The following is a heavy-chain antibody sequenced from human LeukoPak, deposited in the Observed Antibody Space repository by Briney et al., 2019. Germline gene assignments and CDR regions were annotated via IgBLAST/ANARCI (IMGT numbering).Heavy chain of an antibody. CDR3: ARDSCSSGSCPFGY. CDR1: GGSISSSNW. CDR2: IYHSGST. D-gene: IGHD2-15*01. Sequence: PSGTLSLNCAVSGGSISSSNWWSWVRPPPGKGLEWIGEIYHSGSTNYNPSLKSRVTISVDKSKNQFSLKLSSVTAADTAVYYCARDSCSSGSCPFGYWGQGTLVTVSS. J-gene: IGHJ4*02. V-gene: IGHV4-4*02.